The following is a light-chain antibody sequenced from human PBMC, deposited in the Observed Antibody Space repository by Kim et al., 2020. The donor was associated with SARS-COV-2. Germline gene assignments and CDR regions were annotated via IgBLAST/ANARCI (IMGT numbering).Light chain of an antibody. CDR1: QNIDTY. CDR3: QQRNSWPPAVT. Sequence: VLTQSPVTLSLSPGDRATLSCRASQNIDTYLAWYQQRPGQAPRLLVYDASNRATGVPDRFSGSGSGTDFTLTISSLEPEDFSIYYCQQRNSWPPAVTSGGGTKVDIK. CDR2: DAS. V-gene: IGKV3-11*01. J-gene: IGKJ4*01.